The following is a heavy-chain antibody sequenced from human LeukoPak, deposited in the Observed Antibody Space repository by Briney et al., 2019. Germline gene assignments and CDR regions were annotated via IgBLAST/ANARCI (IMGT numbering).Heavy chain of an antibody. Sequence: ASVKVSRKASGYTFTGYYMHWVRQAPGQGLEWMGWINPNSGGTNYAQKFQGRVTMTRDTSISTAYMELSRLRSDDTAVYYCARDRGVDYCSSGSCSHYYYYMDVWGKGTTVTISS. V-gene: IGHV1-2*02. CDR1: GYTFTGYY. CDR3: ARDRGVDYCSSGSCSHYYYYMDV. D-gene: IGHD2-15*01. CDR2: INPNSGGT. J-gene: IGHJ6*03.